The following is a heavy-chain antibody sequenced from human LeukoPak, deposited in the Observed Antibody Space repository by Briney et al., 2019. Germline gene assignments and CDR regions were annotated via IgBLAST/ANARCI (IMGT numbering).Heavy chain of an antibody. D-gene: IGHD3-3*01. J-gene: IGHJ4*02. V-gene: IGHV4-34*01. CDR1: GGSFSGYY. Sequence: SETLPLTCAVDGGSFSGYYWSWIRQPPGKGLEWIGEINHSGSTNYNPSLKSRVTISVDTSKNQFSLKLSSVTAADTAVYYCASRNPGHLEWFLDYWGQGTLVTVSS. CDR2: INHSGST. CDR3: ASRNPGHLEWFLDY.